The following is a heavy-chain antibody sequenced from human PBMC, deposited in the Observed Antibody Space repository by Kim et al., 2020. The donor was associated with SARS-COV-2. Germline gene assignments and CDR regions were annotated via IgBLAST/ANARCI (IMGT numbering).Heavy chain of an antibody. Sequence: GGSLRLSCAASGFTFSDYYMSWIRQAPGKGLEWVSYISRSNAYITYADSVQGRFTISRDNAKSSLFLQMNSLRAEDTAVYYCVRQSYDLAPEGAFDIWGQGKMVTASS. CDR1: GFTFSDYY. CDR2: ISRSNAYI. V-gene: IGHV3-11*03. J-gene: IGHJ3*02. CDR3: VRQSYDLAPEGAFDI. D-gene: IGHD2-2*01.